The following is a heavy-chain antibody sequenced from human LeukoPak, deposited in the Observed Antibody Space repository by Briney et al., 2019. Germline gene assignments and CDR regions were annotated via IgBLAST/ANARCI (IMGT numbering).Heavy chain of an antibody. V-gene: IGHV1-69*05. CDR3: ARAYCSSTSCIWFDP. Sequence: GSSVKVSCKASGGTFSSYAISWVRQAPGQGLEWMGGIIPIFGTANYAQKFQGRVTITTDESTSTAYMELGSLRSEDTAVYYCARAYCSSTSCIWFDPWGQGTLVTVSS. D-gene: IGHD2-2*01. CDR1: GGTFSSYA. CDR2: IIPIFGTA. J-gene: IGHJ5*02.